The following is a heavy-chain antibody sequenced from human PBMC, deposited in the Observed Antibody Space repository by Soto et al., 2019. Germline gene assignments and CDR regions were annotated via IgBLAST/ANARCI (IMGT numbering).Heavy chain of an antibody. Sequence: SSETLSLTCTVSGGSITTAGYSWNWIRQPPGKGLEWIGYIYHTGSTYYNPSLKSRVTISIDRSKNQFSLNLSSMTAADTAVYYCARGGYYYENSGQNAYDYWGQGILVTVSS. V-gene: IGHV4-30-2*01. CDR2: IYHTGST. CDR1: GGSITTAGYS. D-gene: IGHD3-22*01. CDR3: ARGGYYYENSGQNAYDY. J-gene: IGHJ4*01.